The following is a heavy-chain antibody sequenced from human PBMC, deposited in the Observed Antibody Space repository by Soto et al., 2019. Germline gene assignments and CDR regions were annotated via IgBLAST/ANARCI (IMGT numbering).Heavy chain of an antibody. D-gene: IGHD5-18*01. CDR2: MYHSGST. J-gene: IGHJ4*02. Sequence: PSETLSLTCAVSGGSISSGGYSWSWIRQPPGKGLEWIGYMYHSGSTYYNPSLKSRVTISIDRSKNQFSLKLSSVTAADTAVYYCARHPPHSYGVYHFDVGGQEPRVPVP. CDR3: ARHPPHSYGVYHFDV. CDR1: GGSISSGGYS. V-gene: IGHV4-30-2*02.